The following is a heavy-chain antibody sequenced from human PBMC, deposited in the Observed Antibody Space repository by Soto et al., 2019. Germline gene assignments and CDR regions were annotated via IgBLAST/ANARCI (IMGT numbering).Heavy chain of an antibody. V-gene: IGHV3-13*01. CDR2: IGTAGDT. CDR3: ASSTSTYGDYDIYGMDV. D-gene: IGHD4-17*01. J-gene: IGHJ6*02. CDR1: GFTFSSYD. Sequence: GGSLRLSCAASGFTFSSYDMHWVRQATGKGLEWVSAIGTAGDTYYPGSVKGRFTISRENAKNSLYLQMNSLRAEDTAVYYCASSTSTYGDYDIYGMDVWGQGTTVTVSS.